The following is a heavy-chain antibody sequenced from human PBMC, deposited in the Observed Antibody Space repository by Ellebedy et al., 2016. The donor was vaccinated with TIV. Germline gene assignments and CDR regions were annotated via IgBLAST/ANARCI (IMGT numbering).Heavy chain of an antibody. V-gene: IGHV3-7*01. CDR3: ARRASYGDYAVQVNPWFDP. D-gene: IGHD4-17*01. Sequence: GESLKISCAASGFNFRSYWMTWVRQAPGKGLGWVAKVRQEGDEIYYVESVKGRFTISRDNAKNSLFLQINSRRVEDTAVYYCARRASYGDYAVQVNPWFDPWGQGTLVTVSS. CDR2: VRQEGDEI. CDR1: GFNFRSYW. J-gene: IGHJ5*02.